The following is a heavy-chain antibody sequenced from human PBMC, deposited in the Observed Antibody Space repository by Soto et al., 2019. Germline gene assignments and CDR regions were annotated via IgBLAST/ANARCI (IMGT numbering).Heavy chain of an antibody. CDR2: IYTGGPT. V-gene: IGHV3-66*01. J-gene: IGHJ4*02. CDR1: GFTARITY. Sequence: GGSLRLFCAASGFTARITYMSWVRQAPGKGLEWVSLIYTGGPTYYADSVQDRFTLSRDNSKNTLDLQMNSLRAEDTAVYYCASSRGSFNDYWGQGILVTVSS. CDR3: ASSRGSFNDY. D-gene: IGHD3-10*01.